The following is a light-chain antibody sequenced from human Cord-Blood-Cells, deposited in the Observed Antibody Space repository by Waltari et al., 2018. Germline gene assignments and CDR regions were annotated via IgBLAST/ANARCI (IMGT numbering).Light chain of an antibody. Sequence: EIVLTQSPGTLSLSPGARATLSCRASQSVSSSYLAWYQQKPGQAPRLLIYGASSRAIGIPDRFSGSGSGTDFTLTISRLEPEDFAVYYCQQYGSSPQRFTFGPGTKVDIK. V-gene: IGKV3-20*01. CDR1: QSVSSSY. CDR2: GAS. CDR3: QQYGSSPQRFT. J-gene: IGKJ3*01.